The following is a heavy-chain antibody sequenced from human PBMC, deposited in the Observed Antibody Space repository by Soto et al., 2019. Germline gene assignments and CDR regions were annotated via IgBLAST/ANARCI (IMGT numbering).Heavy chain of an antibody. CDR1: GFSVSSNY. J-gene: IGHJ5*02. Sequence: PGGSLRLSCAISGFSVSSNYLSWVRQAPGKGLGWVSVHYSGGSTYYADSVQGRFTISRDKSNNTLSLQMRRVRAEDTAVYFCARHRHPRGTVGASTPRDTWGQGTQVTVSS. CDR3: ARHRHPRGTVGASTPRDT. D-gene: IGHD1-26*01. CDR2: HYSGGST. V-gene: IGHV3-53*01.